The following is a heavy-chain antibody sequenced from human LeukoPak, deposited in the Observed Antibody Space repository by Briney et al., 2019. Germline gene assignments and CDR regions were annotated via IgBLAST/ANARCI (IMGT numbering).Heavy chain of an antibody. CDR2: INHSGST. J-gene: IGHJ4*02. V-gene: IGHV4-34*01. CDR1: GGSFSGYY. Sequence: PSETLSLTCAVYGGSFSGYYWSWIRQPPGKGLEWIGEINHSGSTNYNPSLKSRVTISVDTSKNQFSLKLSSVTAADTAVYYCASLGGSGSWNFGYWGQGALVTVSS. CDR3: ASLGGSGSWNFGY. D-gene: IGHD3-10*01.